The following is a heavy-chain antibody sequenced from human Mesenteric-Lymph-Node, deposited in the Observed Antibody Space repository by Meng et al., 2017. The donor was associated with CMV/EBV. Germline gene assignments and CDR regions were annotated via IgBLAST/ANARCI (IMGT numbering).Heavy chain of an antibody. Sequence: CTVSGGSTNSGDYYWSWIRQPPGKGLEWIGYIYYSGATYYNPSLKSRVVMSVDTSKNQFSLNLTSVTATDTAVYYCIRERTDANWFDPWGQGTLVTVSS. D-gene: IGHD1/OR15-1a*01. CDR2: IYYSGAT. J-gene: IGHJ5*02. CDR3: IRERTDANWFDP. V-gene: IGHV4-30-4*01. CDR1: GGSTNSGDYY.